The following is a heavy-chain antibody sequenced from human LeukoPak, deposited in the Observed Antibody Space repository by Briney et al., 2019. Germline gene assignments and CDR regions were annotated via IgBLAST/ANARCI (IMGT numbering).Heavy chain of an antibody. V-gene: IGHV1-69*05. CDR3: AVGWVLLVGAFDI. CDR2: IIPIFGTA. D-gene: IGHD1-26*01. CDR1: GYTFTSYG. Sequence: ASVKVSCKASGYTFTSYGISWVRQAPGQGLEWMGGIIPIFGTANYAQKFQGRVTITTDESTSTAYMELSSLRSEDTAVYYCAVGWVLLVGAFDIWGQGTMVTVSS. J-gene: IGHJ3*02.